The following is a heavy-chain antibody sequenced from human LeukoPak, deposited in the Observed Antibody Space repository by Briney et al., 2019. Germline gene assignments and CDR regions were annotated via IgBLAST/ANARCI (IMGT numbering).Heavy chain of an antibody. CDR2: IKQDGSEK. CDR3: ARDPVTIFGVVIIRGGYFDY. J-gene: IGHJ4*02. D-gene: IGHD3-3*01. V-gene: IGHV3-7*01. Sequence: GGSLRLSCAASGFTFSSYWMSWVRQAPGKGLEWVANIKQDGSEKYYVDSVKGRFTISRDNAKNSLYLRMNSLRAEDTAVYYCARDPVTIFGVVIIRGGYFDYWGQGTLVTVSS. CDR1: GFTFSSYW.